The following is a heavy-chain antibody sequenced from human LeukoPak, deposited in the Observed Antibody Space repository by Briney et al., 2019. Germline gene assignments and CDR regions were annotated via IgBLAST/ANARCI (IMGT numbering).Heavy chain of an antibody. CDR2: VYYSGSI. Sequence: SETLSLTCTVSGASFEHYFWSWIRQPPGRGLEWIGYVYYSGSIDYSPSLKSRLTISADTSKNQFSLKLNSVTAADTAVYYCASHRRSHGSEYWGQGTLVTVSS. V-gene: IGHV4-59*01. CDR3: ASHRRSHGSEY. CDR1: GASFEHYF. D-gene: IGHD3-10*01. J-gene: IGHJ4*02.